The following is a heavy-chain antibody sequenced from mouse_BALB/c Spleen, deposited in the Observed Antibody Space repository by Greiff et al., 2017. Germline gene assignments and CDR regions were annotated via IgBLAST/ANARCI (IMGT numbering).Heavy chain of an antibody. Sequence: EVQLVESGPGLVKPSQSLSLSCTATGYSFTSDYVWNWIRQFPGNELEWMGYISYSGSTSYNPSLKSRISITRDTSKNQFFLQLNSVTTEDTATYYCARDGPDFDYWGQGTTLTVSA. J-gene: IGHJ2*01. V-gene: IGHV3-2*02. D-gene: IGHD2-3*01. CDR3: ARDGPDFDY. CDR1: GYSFTSDYV. CDR2: ISYSGST.